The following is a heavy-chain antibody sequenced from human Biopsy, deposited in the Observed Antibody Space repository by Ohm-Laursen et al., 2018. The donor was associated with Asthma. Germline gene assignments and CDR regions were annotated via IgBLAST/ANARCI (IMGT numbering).Heavy chain of an antibody. J-gene: IGHJ4*02. CDR3: ARLRIEGTSPYYFDY. Sequence: PSETLSLTCTVSGASISSSSSHYWAWIRQPPGKGLEWIANIYYMGGTYYNPSLKSRVTISLDMSMNHLSLKLNSVTAADTAVYSCARLRIEGTSPYYFDYWGQGTLVTVSS. CDR2: IYYMGGT. CDR1: GASISSSSSHY. V-gene: IGHV4-39*02. D-gene: IGHD2/OR15-2a*01.